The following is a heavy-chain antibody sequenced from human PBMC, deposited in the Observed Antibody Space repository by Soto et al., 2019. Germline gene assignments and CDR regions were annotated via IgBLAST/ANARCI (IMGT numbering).Heavy chain of an antibody. CDR1: RYTFINYW. J-gene: IGHJ4*02. CDR3: AAGYYDSSSSCHHFNSPFDY. V-gene: IGHV5-51*01. D-gene: IGHD3-22*01. CDR2: IYPGDSDR. Sequence: PGESLKISCKGSRYTFINYWIGWVRQMPGKGLEWMGIIYPGDSDRRYNPSFQGHVTISVDRSITTAYLQWRRLEASDSAMYYCAAGYYDSSSSCHHFNSPFDYWGQGTPVTVSS.